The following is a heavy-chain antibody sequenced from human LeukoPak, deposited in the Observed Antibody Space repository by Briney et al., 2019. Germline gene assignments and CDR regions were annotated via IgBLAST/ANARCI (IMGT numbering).Heavy chain of an antibody. CDR3: ARVLRNTHYYDSSGPDY. CDR1: GYSFTSYW. V-gene: IGHV5-51*01. Sequence: GESLKISCKGSGYSFTSYWIGWVRQMPGKGLEWMGIIYPGDSDTRYSPSFQGQVTISADKSISTAYLQWSSLKASDTAMYYCARVLRNTHYYDSSGPDYWGQGTLVTVSS. D-gene: IGHD3-22*01. J-gene: IGHJ4*02. CDR2: IYPGDSDT.